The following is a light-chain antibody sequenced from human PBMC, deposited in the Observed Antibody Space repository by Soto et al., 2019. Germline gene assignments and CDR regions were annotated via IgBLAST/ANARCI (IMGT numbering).Light chain of an antibody. Sequence: EIVLTQSPGTLSWSPGERATLSCGASQSVSSSYLAWYQQKPCQAPRLLIYGASTRTFYVPDRLSGSGSGTKFTLTISRMKPEDFAVYYCQHYGNSLTFGGGTQVDIK. J-gene: IGKJ4*01. V-gene: IGKV3-20*01. CDR2: GAS. CDR1: QSVSSSY. CDR3: QHYGNSLT.